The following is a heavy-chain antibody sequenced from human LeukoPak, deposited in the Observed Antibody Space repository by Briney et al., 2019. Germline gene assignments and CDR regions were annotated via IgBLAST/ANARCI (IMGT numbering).Heavy chain of an antibody. V-gene: IGHV4-59*01. D-gene: IGHD3-22*01. J-gene: IGHJ3*02. CDR3: AGDYYDSSGYYDPNAFDI. Sequence: PSETLSLTCTVSGGSISSYYWSWIRQPPGKGLEWIGYIYYSGSTNYNPSLKSRVTISVDTPKNQFSLKLSSVTAADTAVYYCAGDYYDSSGYYDPNAFDIWGQGTMVTVSS. CDR2: IYYSGST. CDR1: GGSISSYY.